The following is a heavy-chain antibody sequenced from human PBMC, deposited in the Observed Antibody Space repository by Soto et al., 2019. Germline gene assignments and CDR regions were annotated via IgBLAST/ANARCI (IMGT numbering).Heavy chain of an antibody. D-gene: IGHD3-10*01. J-gene: IGHJ6*02. Sequence: GGSLRLSCAASGFTFSSYGMHWVRQAPGKGLEWVAVISYDGSNKYYADSVKGRFTISRDNSKNTLYLQMNSLRAEDTAVYYCANDYYGSGSLPDYYGMDVWGQGTTVTVSS. CDR1: GFTFSSYG. CDR3: ANDYYGSGSLPDYYGMDV. CDR2: ISYDGSNK. V-gene: IGHV3-30*18.